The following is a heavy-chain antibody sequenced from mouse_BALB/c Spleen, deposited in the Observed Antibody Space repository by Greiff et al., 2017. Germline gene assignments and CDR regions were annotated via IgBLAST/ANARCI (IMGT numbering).Heavy chain of an antibody. D-gene: IGHD1-1*01. J-gene: IGHJ4*01. CDR3: VRDYYCGSSYAMDY. Sequence: VKLVESGPGLVAPSQSLSLTCTVSGFSFTSYDISWIRQPPGKGLEWLGVIWTGGGTNYNSAFMSRLSISTDNSKSQFFLKMNSLHTDDTAKYYCVRDYYCGSSYAMDYWGEGTSVTVSS. V-gene: IGHV2-9-2*01. CDR2: IWTGGGT. CDR1: GFSFTSYD.